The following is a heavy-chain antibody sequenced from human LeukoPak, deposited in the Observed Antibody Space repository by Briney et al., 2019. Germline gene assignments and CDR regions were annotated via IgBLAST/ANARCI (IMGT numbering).Heavy chain of an antibody. CDR2: INPNSGGT. J-gene: IGHJ5*02. CDR1: GYTFTSYY. D-gene: IGHD3-9*01. Sequence: RASVKVSCKASGYTFTSYYMHWVRQAPGQGLEWMGWINPNSGGTNYAQKFQGRVTMTRDTSISTAYMELSRLRSDDTAVYYCARAYDILTGYYNRWFDPWGQGTLVTVSS. CDR3: ARAYDILTGYYNRWFDP. V-gene: IGHV1-2*02.